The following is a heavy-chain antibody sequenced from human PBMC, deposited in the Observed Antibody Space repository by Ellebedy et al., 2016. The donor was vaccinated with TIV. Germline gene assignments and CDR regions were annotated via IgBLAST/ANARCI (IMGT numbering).Heavy chain of an antibody. J-gene: IGHJ4*02. CDR1: GFTFSSYG. CDR2: IWYDGSNK. V-gene: IGHV3-33*01. D-gene: IGHD6-13*01. Sequence: GESLKISCAASGFTFSSYGMHWVRQAPGKGLEWVAVIWYDGSNKYYADSVKGRFTISRDNSKNTLYLQMNSLRAEDTAVYYCARESSWYGSIDYWGQGTLVTVSS. CDR3: ARESSWYGSIDY.